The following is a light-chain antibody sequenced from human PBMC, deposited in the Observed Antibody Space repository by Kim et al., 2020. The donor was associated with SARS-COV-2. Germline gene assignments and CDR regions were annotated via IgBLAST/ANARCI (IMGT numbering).Light chain of an antibody. CDR3: QQYNKWPPWT. Sequence: SPGDRATLSCRASQSVSTNLAWYQQRPGQAPRRLIYGASTRATGIPAKFSGSGSGTEFTLTISSLQSEDFAVYYCQQYNKWPPWTFGQGTKVDIK. J-gene: IGKJ1*01. V-gene: IGKV3-15*01. CDR1: QSVSTN. CDR2: GAS.